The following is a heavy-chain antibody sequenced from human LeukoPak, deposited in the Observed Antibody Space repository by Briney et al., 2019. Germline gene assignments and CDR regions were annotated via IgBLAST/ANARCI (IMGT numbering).Heavy chain of an antibody. D-gene: IGHD5-24*01. CDR1: GGTFSSSA. J-gene: IGHJ3*02. CDR3: ARDHGDAFDI. V-gene: IGHV1-69*05. Sequence: GSSVKDSCKASGGTFSSSAISWVRQAPGQGLEWLGGTIPIFGTAKYAQKFQGRVTITTDESTSSAYMELRSLRSEDTAVYYCARDHGDAFDIWGQGTMVTVSS. CDR2: TIPIFGTA.